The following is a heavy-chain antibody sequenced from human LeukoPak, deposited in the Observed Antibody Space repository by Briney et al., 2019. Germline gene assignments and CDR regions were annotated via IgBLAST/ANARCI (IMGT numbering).Heavy chain of an antibody. V-gene: IGHV6-1*01. CDR2: TYYRSKWYN. CDR3: ATSIVTRNYYFDY. J-gene: IGHJ4*02. D-gene: IGHD6-6*01. Sequence: SQTLSLTCAISGDSVSSNSAAWSWIRQSPSRGLEWLGRTYYRSKWYNDYAVSVKSRITINPDTSKNQFSLQLNSVTPEDTAVYYCATSIVTRNYYFDYWGQGTLVTVSS. CDR1: GDSVSSNSAA.